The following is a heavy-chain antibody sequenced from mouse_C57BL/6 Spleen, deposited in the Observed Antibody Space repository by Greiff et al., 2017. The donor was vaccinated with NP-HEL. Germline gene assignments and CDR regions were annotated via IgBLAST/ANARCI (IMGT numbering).Heavy chain of an antibody. D-gene: IGHD1-1*01. V-gene: IGHV1-7*01. Sequence: VQLQQSGAELAKPGASVKLSCTASGYTFTSYWMHWVKQRPGQGLEWIGYINPSSGYTKYNQKFKDKATLTADKSSSTADMQLSSLTYEDSAVYYCGRKWGTTVVATGEYFDVWGTGTTVTVSS. CDR3: GRKWGTTVVATGEYFDV. J-gene: IGHJ1*03. CDR2: INPSSGYT. CDR1: GYTFTSYW.